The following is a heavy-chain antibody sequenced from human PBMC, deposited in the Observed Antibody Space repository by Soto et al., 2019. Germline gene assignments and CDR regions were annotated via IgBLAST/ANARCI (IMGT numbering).Heavy chain of an antibody. J-gene: IGHJ3*02. V-gene: IGHV3-23*01. CDR3: AKSPINSWYPFAI. CDR2: INAGGGST. CDR1: GFTFTSYA. Sequence: HPGGSLRLSGAASGFTFTSYAMSWVRQAPAKGLEWVSAINAGGGSTYYADSVKGRFTISRDNSRNTLYLQMNSLRAEDTAVYYCAKSPINSWYPFAIWGQGTMVTVSS. D-gene: IGHD6-13*01.